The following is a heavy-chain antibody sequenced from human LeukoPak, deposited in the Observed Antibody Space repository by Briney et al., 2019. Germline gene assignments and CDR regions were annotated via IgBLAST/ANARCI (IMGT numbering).Heavy chain of an antibody. V-gene: IGHV1-18*01. J-gene: IGHJ5*02. CDR1: GYTFTNYG. Sequence: ASVKVSCKASGYTFTNYGISWVRQAPGQGLEWMGWISAYNGNTNYAQKLQGRVTMTTDTSTSTAYMELRSLRSDDTAVYYCAREGSSSWYSSWFDPWGQGTLVTVSS. CDR2: ISAYNGNT. CDR3: AREGSSSWYSSWFDP. D-gene: IGHD6-13*01.